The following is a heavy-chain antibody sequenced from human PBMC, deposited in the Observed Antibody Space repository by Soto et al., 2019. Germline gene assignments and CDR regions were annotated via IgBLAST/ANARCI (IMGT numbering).Heavy chain of an antibody. CDR2: IYYSGST. Sequence: PSETLSLTCTVSGGSISGGGYYWSWIRQHPGKGLEWIGYIYYSGSTYYNPSLKSRVTISVDTSKNQFSLKLSSVTAADTAVYYCARAGGMLGSSYYYDSSGPEQYAFDIWGQGTMVTVSS. CDR3: ARAGGMLGSSYYYDSSGPEQYAFDI. J-gene: IGHJ3*02. D-gene: IGHD3-22*01. CDR1: GGSISGGGYY. V-gene: IGHV4-31*03.